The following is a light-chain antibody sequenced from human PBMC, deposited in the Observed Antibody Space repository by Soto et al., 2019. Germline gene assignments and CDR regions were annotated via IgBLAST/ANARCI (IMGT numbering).Light chain of an antibody. CDR1: SSDVGSYQY. CDR2: EVS. Sequence: QSGLTQPASVSGSPGQSITISCTGTSSDVGSYQYVSWNQQHPGKAPKLIIYEVSNRPSGVSNRFSGSKSGNTASLTISGLQAEDDGDYYCSSYTVTSALYVFGSGTKVTVL. V-gene: IGLV2-14*01. J-gene: IGLJ1*01. CDR3: SSYTVTSALYV.